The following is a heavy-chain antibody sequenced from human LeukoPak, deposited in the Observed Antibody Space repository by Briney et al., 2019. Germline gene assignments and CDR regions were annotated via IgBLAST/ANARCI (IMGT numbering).Heavy chain of an antibody. Sequence: SETLSLTCTVSGGSMSPYHWGWIRQPPGKGLEWTGYIYYSGRTNYNPSLKSRVTISVDTSKNQFFLKLSSVTAADTAIYYCARAVSGRFDYWGQGTLVTVSS. V-gene: IGHV4-59*08. D-gene: IGHD6-19*01. CDR3: ARAVSGRFDY. J-gene: IGHJ4*02. CDR1: GGSMSPYH. CDR2: IYYSGRT.